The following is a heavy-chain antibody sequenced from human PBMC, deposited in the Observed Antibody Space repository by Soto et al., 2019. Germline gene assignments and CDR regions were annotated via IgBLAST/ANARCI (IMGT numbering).Heavy chain of an antibody. V-gene: IGHV1-69*06. J-gene: IGHJ4*02. CDR3: ASSYSGGWYEAFDY. D-gene: IGHD6-19*01. Sequence: SVKVSCKASGGTFSSYAISWVRQAPGQGLEWMGGIIPIFGTANYAQKFQGRVTITADKSTSTAYMELSSLRSEDTAVYYCASSYSGGWYEAFDYWGQGTLVTVSS. CDR2: IIPIFGTA. CDR1: GGTFSSYA.